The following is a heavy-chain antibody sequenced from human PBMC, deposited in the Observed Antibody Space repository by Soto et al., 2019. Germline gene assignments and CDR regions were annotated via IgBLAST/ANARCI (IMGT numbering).Heavy chain of an antibody. CDR2: ISYDGSNK. CDR1: GFTFSSYG. V-gene: IGHV3-30*18. CDR3: AKAQTSSISWERGYYYYVMDV. J-gene: IGHJ6*02. Sequence: PGGSLRLSCAASGFTFSSYGMHWVRQAPGKGLEWVAVISYDGSNKYYADSVKGRFTISRDNSKNTLYLQMNSLRAEDTAVYYCAKAQTSSISWERGYYYYVMDVWGQGTTVTVSS. D-gene: IGHD2-2*01.